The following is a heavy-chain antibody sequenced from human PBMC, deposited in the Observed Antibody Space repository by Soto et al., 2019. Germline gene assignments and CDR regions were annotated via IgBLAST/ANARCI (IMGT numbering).Heavy chain of an antibody. CDR2: MGYNGFT. V-gene: IGHV4-59*08. CDR3: ARQGFGELHGLVDV. J-gene: IGHJ6*02. D-gene: IGHD3-10*01. CDR1: GGPMNNYY. Sequence: QVQLQESGPGLVKPSETLSLTCTISGGPMNNYYCSWFRQPRGQGLEWIGYMGYNGFTRYNPSLRRRVAISLDTAKNQFSLNLSSVTAADTALYSCARQGFGELHGLVDVWGQGITVTVSS.